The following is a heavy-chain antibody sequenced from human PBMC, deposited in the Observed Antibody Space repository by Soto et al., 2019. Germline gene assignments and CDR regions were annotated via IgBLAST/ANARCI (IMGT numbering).Heavy chain of an antibody. Sequence: PSETLSLTCAVYGGSFSGYYWSWIRQPPGKGLEWVGEINHSGSTNYNPSLKSRVTISVNTSKNQFSLKLSSVTAADTAVYYCARVPSTVTKLSYYYYYMDVWGKGTTVTVSS. D-gene: IGHD4-17*01. CDR3: ARVPSTVTKLSYYYYYMDV. CDR1: GGSFSGYY. V-gene: IGHV4-34*01. J-gene: IGHJ6*03. CDR2: INHSGST.